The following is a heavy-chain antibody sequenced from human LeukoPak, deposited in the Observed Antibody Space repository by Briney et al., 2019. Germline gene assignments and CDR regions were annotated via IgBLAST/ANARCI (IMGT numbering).Heavy chain of an antibody. CDR1: GFTFSRYS. CDR2: ISISSNYI. D-gene: IGHD3-3*01. CDR3: ARGSRFGVVGRDAFDI. V-gene: IGHV3-21*01. Sequence: GGSLRLSCAASGFTFSRYSMNWVRQAPGKGLEWVSSISISSNYIYYADSVKGRFTISRDNAKNSLYLQMNSLRAEDTAVYYCARGSRFGVVGRDAFDIWGQGTMVTVSS. J-gene: IGHJ3*02.